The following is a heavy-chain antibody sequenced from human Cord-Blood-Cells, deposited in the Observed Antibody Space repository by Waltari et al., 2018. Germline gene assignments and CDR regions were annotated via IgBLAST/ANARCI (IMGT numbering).Heavy chain of an antibody. Sequence: QVQLVESGGGVVQPGRSLRLSCAASGFTFSSYASNGVRQAPGKGLEWVAVISYDGSNKYYADSVKGRFTISRDNSKNTLYLQMNSLRAEDTAVYYCARDLADAFDIWGQGTMVTVSS. V-gene: IGHV3-30-3*01. J-gene: IGHJ3*02. CDR1: GFTFSSYA. CDR3: ARDLADAFDI. CDR2: ISYDGSNK.